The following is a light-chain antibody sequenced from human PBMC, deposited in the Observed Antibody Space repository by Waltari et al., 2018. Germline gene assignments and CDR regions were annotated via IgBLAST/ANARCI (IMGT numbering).Light chain of an antibody. CDR2: KVS. CDR3: MQGTHWPPVYT. V-gene: IGKV2-30*01. J-gene: IGKJ2*01. Sequence: EVVLTQSPLSLRVTLGQPASVPCSSSESLVYSDGNTYMNWFQQRPGQTPRRLIYKVSNRDSGVPDRFSGSGSGTEFTLRISRVEAEDIAVYYCMQGTHWPPVYTFGQGTKLEIK. CDR1: ESLVYSDGNTY.